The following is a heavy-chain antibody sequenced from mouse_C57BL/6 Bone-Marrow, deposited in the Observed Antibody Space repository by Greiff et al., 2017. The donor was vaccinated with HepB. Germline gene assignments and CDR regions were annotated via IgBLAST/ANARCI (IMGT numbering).Heavy chain of an antibody. CDR3: AKKGYGRHWYFDV. J-gene: IGHJ1*03. CDR2: IWRGGST. Sequence: VQRVESGPGLVQPSQSLSITCTVSGFSLTSYGVHWVRQSPGKGLEWLGVIWRGGSTDYNAAFMSRLSITKDNSKTQVFLKMNSLQADDTAIYSCAKKGYGRHWYFDVWGTGTTVTVSS. CDR1: GFSLTSYG. D-gene: IGHD1-1*01. V-gene: IGHV2-5*01.